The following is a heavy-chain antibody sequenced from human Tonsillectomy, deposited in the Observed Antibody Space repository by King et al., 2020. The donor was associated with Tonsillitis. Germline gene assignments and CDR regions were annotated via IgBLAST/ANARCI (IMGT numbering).Heavy chain of an antibody. CDR1: GFSFSSYG. CDR3: AREGARSDYDPRYYYYYGMDV. Sequence: VQLVESGGGVVQPGRSLRLSCAASGFSFSSYGMHWVRQAPGKGLEWVAGIWYDGSNKYYADSVKGRFTISRDNSKNTLYLQMNSLGAEDTAVYYCAREGARSDYDPRYYYYYGMDVWGQGTTVTVSS. V-gene: IGHV3-33*01. CDR2: IWYDGSNK. J-gene: IGHJ6*02. D-gene: IGHD5-12*01.